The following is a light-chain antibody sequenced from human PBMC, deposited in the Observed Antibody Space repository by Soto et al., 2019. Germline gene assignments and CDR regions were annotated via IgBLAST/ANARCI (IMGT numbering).Light chain of an antibody. CDR3: QQRSNWT. Sequence: EIVLTQSPATLSSSPGERATLSCRASQSVSSYLAWYQQKPGQAPRLLIYDASNRATGIPARFSGSGSGTDFTITISSLEPEDFADYYRQQRSNWTFGQGTKVEIK. CDR1: QSVSSY. CDR2: DAS. V-gene: IGKV3-11*01. J-gene: IGKJ1*01.